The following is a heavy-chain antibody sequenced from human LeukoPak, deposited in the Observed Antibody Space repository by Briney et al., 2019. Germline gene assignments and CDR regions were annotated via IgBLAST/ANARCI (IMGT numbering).Heavy chain of an antibody. D-gene: IGHD5-18*01. V-gene: IGHV3-48*01. CDR3: ARARDSYGLTFLY. CDR2: ISSSGTTI. J-gene: IGHJ4*02. Sequence: GGSLRLSCAASGFTFSTYSMNWVRQAPEKGLEWVSYISSSGTTIYYADSVKGRFTISRDNANNSLYLQMNSLRAEDTAVYYCARARDSYGLTFLYWGQGTLVTVSS. CDR1: GFTFSTYS.